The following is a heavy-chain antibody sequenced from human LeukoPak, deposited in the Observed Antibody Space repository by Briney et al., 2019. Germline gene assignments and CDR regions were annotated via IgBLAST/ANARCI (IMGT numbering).Heavy chain of an antibody. Sequence: WVRQAPGKGLEWIGSIYYSGSTYYNPSLKSRVTISVDTSKNQFSLKLSSVTAADTAVYYCARQKFHLCLWGQGTLVTVSS. V-gene: IGHV4-39*01. J-gene: IGHJ4*02. D-gene: IGHD2-2*01. CDR3: ARQKFHLCL. CDR2: IYYSGST.